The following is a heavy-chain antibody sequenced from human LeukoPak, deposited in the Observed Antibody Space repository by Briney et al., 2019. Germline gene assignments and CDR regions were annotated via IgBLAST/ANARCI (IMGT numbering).Heavy chain of an antibody. J-gene: IGHJ4*02. Sequence: SETLSLTCTVSGGSISSGSYYWSWIRQPPGKGLEWIGRIYTSGSTNYNPSLKSRVTISVDTSKNQFTLKLSSVTAADTAVYYCARFSSYYDSSGYSRYYFDYWGQGTQVTVSS. V-gene: IGHV4-61*02. CDR1: GGSISSGSYY. CDR3: ARFSSYYDSSGYSRYYFDY. CDR2: IYTSGST. D-gene: IGHD3-22*01.